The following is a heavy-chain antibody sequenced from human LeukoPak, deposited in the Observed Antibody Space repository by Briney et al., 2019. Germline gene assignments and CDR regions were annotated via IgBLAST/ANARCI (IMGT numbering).Heavy chain of an antibody. D-gene: IGHD2-15*01. V-gene: IGHV4-34*01. CDR2: INHSGST. J-gene: IGHJ4*02. CDR1: GGSSSGYY. CDR3: ARVEDGPLVGYFDY. Sequence: PSETLSLTCAVYGGSSSGYYWSWIRQPPGKGLEWIGEINHSGSTNYNPSLKSRVTISVDTSKNQFSLKLSSVTAADTAVYYCARVEDGPLVGYFDYWGQGTLVTVSS.